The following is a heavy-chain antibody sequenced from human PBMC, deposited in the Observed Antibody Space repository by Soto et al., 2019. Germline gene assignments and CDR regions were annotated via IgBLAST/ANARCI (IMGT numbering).Heavy chain of an antibody. D-gene: IGHD2-8*01. Sequence: GGSLRLSCAASGFTFSDRYMDWVRQAPGKGLEWVGRSRNKANSYTTEYAAGVKGRFTISRDELKSSLYLKMESLKTGDTAVYYCVRGYNGFDRWGQGTLVTVSS. J-gene: IGHJ4*02. CDR1: GFTFSDRY. CDR2: SRNKANSYTT. V-gene: IGHV3-72*01. CDR3: VRGYNGFDR.